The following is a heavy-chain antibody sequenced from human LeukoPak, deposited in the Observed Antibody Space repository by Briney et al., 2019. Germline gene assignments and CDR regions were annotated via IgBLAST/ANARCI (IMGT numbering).Heavy chain of an antibody. CDR2: IIPIFGTA. CDR1: GGTCSSYA. D-gene: IGHD3-10*01. Sequence: SVKVSCKASGGTCSSYAISWVRQAPGQGLEWMGGIIPIFGTANYAQKFQGRVTITADESTSTAYMELSSMRSEDTAVYYCARVESLNGSGSYSPWDYWGQGTLVTVSS. J-gene: IGHJ4*02. V-gene: IGHV1-69*01. CDR3: ARVESLNGSGSYSPWDY.